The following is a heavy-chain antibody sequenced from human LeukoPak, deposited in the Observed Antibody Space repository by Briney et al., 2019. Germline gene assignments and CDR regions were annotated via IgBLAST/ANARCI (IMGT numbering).Heavy chain of an antibody. Sequence: GASVKVSCKASGYTFTGYYIHWVRQAPGQGLEWMGWINTKSGGTDFAQKFQGRVTMTRDTPISTDYMELSRLRFDDTAVYYCAREEVDYGATFAHWGQGTLVTV. CDR2: INTKSGGT. J-gene: IGHJ4*02. CDR1: GYTFTGYY. V-gene: IGHV1-2*02. D-gene: IGHD4-17*01. CDR3: AREEVDYGATFAH.